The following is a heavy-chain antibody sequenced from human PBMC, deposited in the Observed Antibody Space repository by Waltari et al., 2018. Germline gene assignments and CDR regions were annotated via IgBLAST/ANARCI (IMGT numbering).Heavy chain of an antibody. D-gene: IGHD1-1*01. V-gene: IGHV3-23*01. CDR3: ARGINESFEP. CDR2: INSGGDST. J-gene: IGHJ5*02. Sequence: EVQVLESWGGLAQPGGSLRLSCAASGFTFSNYAMRWVRQAPGKGRECVSGINSGGDSTAYVDSVKGRFTISRDNSKNTLYLQMNSLRVEDTALYYCARGINESFEPWGQGTLVTVSS. CDR1: GFTFSNYA.